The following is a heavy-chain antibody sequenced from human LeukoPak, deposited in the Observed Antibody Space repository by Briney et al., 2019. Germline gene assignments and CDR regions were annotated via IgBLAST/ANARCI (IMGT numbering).Heavy chain of an antibody. J-gene: IGHJ4*02. CDR3: ATDIVVVPAAIRDY. Sequence: SCKASGYTFTGYYMHWVRQAPGKGLEWVAFIRYDGSNKYYADSVKGRFTISSDNSKNTLYLQMNSLRAEDTAVYYCATDIVVVPAAIRDYWGQGTLVTVSS. V-gene: IGHV3-30*02. CDR2: IRYDGSNK. CDR1: GYTFTGYY. D-gene: IGHD2-2*02.